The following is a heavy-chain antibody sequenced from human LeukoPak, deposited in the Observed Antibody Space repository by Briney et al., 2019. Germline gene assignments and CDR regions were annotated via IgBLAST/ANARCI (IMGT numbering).Heavy chain of an antibody. CDR3: ARHPLGITFGGVIVSNYFDY. Sequence: SETLSLTCTASGGSISSSSYYWCWIRQPPGKGLEWIGSIYYSGSTYYNPSLKSRVTISVDTSKNQFSLKLSSVTAADTAVYYCARHPLGITFGGVIVSNYFDYWGQGTLVTVSP. V-gene: IGHV4-39*01. CDR1: GGSISSSSYY. J-gene: IGHJ4*02. CDR2: IYYSGST. D-gene: IGHD3-16*02.